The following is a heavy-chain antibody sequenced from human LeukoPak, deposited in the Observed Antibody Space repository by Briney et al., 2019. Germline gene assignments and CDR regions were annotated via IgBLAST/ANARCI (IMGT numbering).Heavy chain of an antibody. CDR1: RFTVSSNY. J-gene: IGHJ6*02. CDR3: ARDRMDGYYYYYGMDV. D-gene: IGHD2-2*03. Sequence: GGSLRLSCAASRFTVSSNYMSWVRQAPGKGLEWASVIYSGGSTYYADSVKGRFTISRDNSKNTLYLQMNSLRAEDTAVYYCARDRMDGYYYYYGMDVWGQGTTVTVSS. CDR2: IYSGGST. V-gene: IGHV3-66*01.